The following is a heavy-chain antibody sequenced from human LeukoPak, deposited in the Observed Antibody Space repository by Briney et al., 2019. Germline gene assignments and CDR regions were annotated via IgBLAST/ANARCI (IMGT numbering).Heavy chain of an antibody. J-gene: IGHJ3*02. D-gene: IGHD5-12*01. CDR1: GYTFTGYY. V-gene: IGHV1-2*02. Sequence: GASVKVSCKASGYTFTGYYMHWVRQAPGQGLEWMGWINPNSGGTNYAQKFQGRVTMTRDSSISTAYMELSRLRSDDTAVYYCARDSPVAYAFDIWGQGTMVTVSS. CDR3: ARDSPVAYAFDI. CDR2: INPNSGGT.